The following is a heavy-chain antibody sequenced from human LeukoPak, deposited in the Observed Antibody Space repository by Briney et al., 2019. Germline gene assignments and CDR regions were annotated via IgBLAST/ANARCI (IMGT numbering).Heavy chain of an antibody. CDR2: ISSSSSYI. CDR3: ASIAAAGDFDY. D-gene: IGHD6-13*01. V-gene: IGHV3-21*01. J-gene: IGHJ4*02. Sequence: GGSLRLSCAASGFTFSSYSMNWVRQAPGKGLEWVSSISSSSSYIYYADSVKGRFTISRDNAKNSLYLQMNSLRAEDTAVYYCASIAAAGDFDYWGQGTLVTVSS. CDR1: GFTFSSYS.